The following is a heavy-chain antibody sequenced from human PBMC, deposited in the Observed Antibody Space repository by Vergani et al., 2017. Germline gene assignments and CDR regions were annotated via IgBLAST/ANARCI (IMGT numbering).Heavy chain of an antibody. CDR2: ISARYPST. D-gene: IGHD3-22*01. J-gene: IGHJ4*02. CDR1: GFTFSACP. Sequence: EVQLLQSGGGVIQPGGSVRLSCAASGFTFSACPMTWVRQAPGKGLEWVSAISARYPSTYYADSVKGRFTISRDNSKNMMYLQTNSLSAEDTAVYYCARLAYDTTPYLQGGYDCWGQGTLVSVSS. CDR3: ARLAYDTTPYLQGGYDC. V-gene: IGHV3-23*01.